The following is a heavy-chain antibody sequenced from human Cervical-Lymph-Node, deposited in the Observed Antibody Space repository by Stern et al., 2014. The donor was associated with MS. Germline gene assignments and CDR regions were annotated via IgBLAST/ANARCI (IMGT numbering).Heavy chain of an antibody. D-gene: IGHD4-11*01. CDR2: IYTGDSHT. J-gene: IGHJ4*02. V-gene: IGHV5-51*03. CDR3: ARRSWDYRREYYFDF. CDR1: GYTFISYW. Sequence: EVQLVESGAEVKKPGESLKISCKTSGYTFISYWIGWVRQMPGRGLELMGIIYTGDSHTRYSPPFQGQVTISVDKAISTAYLQWSSLKASDTAIYYCARRSWDYRREYYFDFWGQGTLVTVSS.